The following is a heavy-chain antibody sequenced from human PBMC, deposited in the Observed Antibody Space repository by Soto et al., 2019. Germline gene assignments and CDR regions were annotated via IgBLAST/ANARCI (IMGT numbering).Heavy chain of an antibody. V-gene: IGHV3-23*01. D-gene: IGHD3-22*01. CDR2: ISGSGGST. J-gene: IGHJ6*02. Sequence: GGSLRLSCAASGFTFSTYAMTWVRQAPGKGLERVSVISGSGGSTYHADSEKGRLTISRDNTKNKLYLQMNSLRAEDTAVYYCAKGLNYYDSSGYYSYYYNGMDVWGQGTTVTVSS. CDR1: GFTFSTYA. CDR3: AKGLNYYDSSGYYSYYYNGMDV.